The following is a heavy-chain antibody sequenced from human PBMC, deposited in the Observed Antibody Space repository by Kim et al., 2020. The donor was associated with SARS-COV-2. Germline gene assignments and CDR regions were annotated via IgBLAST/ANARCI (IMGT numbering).Heavy chain of an antibody. D-gene: IGHD2-21*02. V-gene: IGHV1-2*02. CDR3: ARGRGDWAFGYFEI. CDR1: GYTFDRYTFADYN. Sequence: ASVKVSCKASGYTFDRYTFADYNMHWFRQAPGQGLEWMGWGNPTSGGTKFAQKFQGMVTMTGDTSISTAYMELSRLKSDDTAVYYCARGRGDWAFGYFEIWGQGTMGTVSS. J-gene: IGHJ3*02. CDR2: GNPTSGGT.